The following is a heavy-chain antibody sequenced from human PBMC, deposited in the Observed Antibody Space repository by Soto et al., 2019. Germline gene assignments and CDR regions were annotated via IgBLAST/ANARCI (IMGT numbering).Heavy chain of an antibody. CDR2: IYPGDSDT. CDR1: GYSFTSYW. CDR3: ARRGILTGYPFDY. D-gene: IGHD3-9*01. Sequence: PGESLKISCTGSGYSFTSYWIGWVRQMPGKGLEWMGIIYPGDSDTRYSPSFQGQVTISADKSISTAYLQWSSLKASDTAMYYCARRGILTGYPFDYWGQGTLVTVSS. V-gene: IGHV5-51*01. J-gene: IGHJ4*02.